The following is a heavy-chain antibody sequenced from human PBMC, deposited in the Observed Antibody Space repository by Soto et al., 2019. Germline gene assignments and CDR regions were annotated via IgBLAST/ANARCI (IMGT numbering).Heavy chain of an antibody. J-gene: IGHJ3*02. CDR2: IKQDGSEK. D-gene: IGHD3-22*01. Sequence: GGSLRLSCAASGFTFSSYWMSWVRQAPGKGLEWVANIKQDGSEKYYVDSVKGRFTISRDNAKNSLYLQMNSLRAEDTAVYYCARDSGAIGYDSSGYYSESAFDIWGQGTMVTVSS. CDR1: GFTFSSYW. V-gene: IGHV3-7*01. CDR3: ARDSGAIGYDSSGYYSESAFDI.